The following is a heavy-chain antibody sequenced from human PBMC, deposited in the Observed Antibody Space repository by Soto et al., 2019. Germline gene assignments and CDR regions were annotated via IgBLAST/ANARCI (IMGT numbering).Heavy chain of an antibody. D-gene: IGHD4-17*01. CDR1: GFPFGDYA. Sequence: EVQLVESGGGLVQPGRSLRLSCAASGFPFGDYAMHWVRQAPGKGLEWVSNIYWNSGTIDYADSVKGRFTISRDNAKNSLYLQMNSLRPEDTAMYYCAKDNSLTTSYFDHWGQGTLVTVSS. CDR3: AKDNSLTTSYFDH. V-gene: IGHV3-9*01. J-gene: IGHJ4*02. CDR2: IYWNSGTI.